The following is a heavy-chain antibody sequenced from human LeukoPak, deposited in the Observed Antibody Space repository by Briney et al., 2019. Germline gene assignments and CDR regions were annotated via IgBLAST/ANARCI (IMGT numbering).Heavy chain of an antibody. J-gene: IGHJ4*02. V-gene: IGHV3-74*01. CDR2: INSDGGT. CDR3: GRDFWSGLDY. CDR1: GFTFSSYW. D-gene: IGHD3-3*01. Sequence: PGGSLRLSCAASGFTFSSYWMHWVRQAPGKGLVWVSRINSDGGTNYADSVKGRFTISRDNAKNTLYLQMSSLRAEDTAVYYRGRDFWSGLDYWGQGTLVTVSS.